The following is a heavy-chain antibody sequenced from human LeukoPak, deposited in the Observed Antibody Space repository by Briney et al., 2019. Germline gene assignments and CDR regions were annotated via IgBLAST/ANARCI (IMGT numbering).Heavy chain of an antibody. V-gene: IGHV3-7*01. CDR3: ARDWYHAIDY. J-gene: IGHJ4*02. Sequence: GGSLRLSCGASGFTFTNSWMTWVRQAPGKGLEWVATIRPDGGETNYVDSVKDRFTISRDNAKNTLYLQMNSLRAEDTAVYYCARDWYHAIDYWGQGTLVTVSS. CDR1: GFTFTNSW. CDR2: IRPDGGET. D-gene: IGHD2-2*01.